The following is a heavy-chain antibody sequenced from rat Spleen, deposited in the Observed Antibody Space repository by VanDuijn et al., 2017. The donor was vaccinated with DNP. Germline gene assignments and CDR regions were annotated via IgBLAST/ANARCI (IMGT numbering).Heavy chain of an antibody. D-gene: IGHD1-6*01. V-gene: IGHV5-7*01. Sequence: EVQLVESGGGLVQPGRSLKLSCAASGFTFSNYGMAWVRQAPKKGLEWVATISYDGSSTYYRDSVKGRFTISRDNAKSTLYLQMNSLRSEDMATYYCARRYYGSYFDYWGQGVMVTVSS. CDR3: ARRYYGSYFDY. CDR1: GFTFSNYG. CDR2: ISYDGSST. J-gene: IGHJ2*01.